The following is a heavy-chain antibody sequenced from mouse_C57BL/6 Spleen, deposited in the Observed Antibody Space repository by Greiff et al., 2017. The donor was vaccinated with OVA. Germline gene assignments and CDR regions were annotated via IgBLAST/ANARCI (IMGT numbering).Heavy chain of an antibody. J-gene: IGHJ1*03. CDR1: GFTFSDYY. CDR2: INYDGSST. D-gene: IGHD2-14*01. V-gene: IGHV5-16*01. CDR3: ARVYYRGYFDV. Sequence: EVKLMESEGGLVQPGRSMKLSCTASGFTFSDYYMAWVRQVPEKGLEWVANINYDGSSTYYLDSLKSRFIISRDNAKNILYLQMSSLKSEDTATYYCARVYYRGYFDVWGTGTTVTVSS.